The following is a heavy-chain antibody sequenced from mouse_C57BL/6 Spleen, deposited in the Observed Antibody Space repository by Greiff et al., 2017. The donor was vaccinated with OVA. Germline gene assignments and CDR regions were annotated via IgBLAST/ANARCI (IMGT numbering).Heavy chain of an antibody. J-gene: IGHJ4*01. CDR1: GFTFSDYG. CDR2: ISSGSSTL. V-gene: IGHV5-17*01. D-gene: IGHD3-3*01. Sequence: EVKLVESGGGLVKPGGSLKLSCAASGFTFSDYGMHWVRQAPEKGLEWVAYISSGSSTLYYADTVKGRFTISRDNAKNTLFLQMTSLRSEDTAMYYCARRVLGYYAMDYWGQGTSVTVSS. CDR3: ARRVLGYYAMDY.